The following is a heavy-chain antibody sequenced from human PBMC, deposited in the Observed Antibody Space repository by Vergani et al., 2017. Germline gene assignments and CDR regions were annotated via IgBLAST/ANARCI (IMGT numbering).Heavy chain of an antibody. J-gene: IGHJ4*02. CDR3: ARTESFILRYFHWAL. V-gene: IGHV4-39*01. CDR2: IYHSGGA. CDR1: GGSITSSRYY. Sequence: QLHLLESGPGLVKPSETLSLTCTVSGGSITSSRYYWGWIRQPPGKGLEWIGNIYHSGGAYYNPSLKGRVTISVDTSKNQFSLEVTSVTTADTAIYFCARTESFILRYFHWALWGQGTLVTVSS. D-gene: IGHD3-9*01.